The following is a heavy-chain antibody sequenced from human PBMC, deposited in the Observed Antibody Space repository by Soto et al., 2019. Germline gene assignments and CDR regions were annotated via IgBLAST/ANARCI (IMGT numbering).Heavy chain of an antibody. D-gene: IGHD3-22*01. CDR2: MNPHSGNT. V-gene: IGHV1-8*01. J-gene: IGHJ4*02. CDR1: GYTFTSYD. Sequence: GASVKVSCKASGYTFTSYDINWVRQATGQGLEWMGWMNPHSGNTVYAQKFQGRVTMTRNTSISTAYMELSSLRSEDTAVYYCARDFSPLLYDSSGYLSVGSLFDYWGQGTLVTVAS. CDR3: ARDFSPLLYDSSGYLSVGSLFDY.